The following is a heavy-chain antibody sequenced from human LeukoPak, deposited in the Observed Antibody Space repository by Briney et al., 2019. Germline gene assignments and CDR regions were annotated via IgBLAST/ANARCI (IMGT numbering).Heavy chain of an antibody. J-gene: IGHJ4*02. D-gene: IGHD1-7*01. CDR2: ISYDGSNK. CDR1: GFTFSSYG. V-gene: IGHV3-30*18. CDR3: AKDFSTELFYYFDY. Sequence: GGSLRLSCAASGFTFSSYGMHWARQAPGKGLEWVAVISYDGSNKYYADSVKGRFTISRDNSKNTLYLQMNSLRAEDTAVYYCAKDFSTELFYYFDYWGQGTLVTVSS.